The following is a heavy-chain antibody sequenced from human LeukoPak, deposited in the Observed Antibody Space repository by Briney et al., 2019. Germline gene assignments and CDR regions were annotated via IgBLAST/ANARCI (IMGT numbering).Heavy chain of an antibody. Sequence: PGGSLRLSCAASGFTFSNYAMSWVRQAPGKGLECVSTISGSGDSTYYADSVKGRFTISRDNSKNTLYLQMNSLTAEDTAVYYCAKDRRDSSGWFRADNYWGQGTLVTVSS. J-gene: IGHJ4*02. V-gene: IGHV3-23*01. D-gene: IGHD6-19*01. CDR1: GFTFSNYA. CDR3: AKDRRDSSGWFRADNY. CDR2: ISGSGDST.